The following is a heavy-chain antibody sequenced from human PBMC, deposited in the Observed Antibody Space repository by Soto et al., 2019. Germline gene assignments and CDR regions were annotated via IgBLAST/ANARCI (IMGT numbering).Heavy chain of an antibody. J-gene: IGHJ4*02. V-gene: IGHV3-7*01. Sequence: EVQLVESGGGLVQPGGSLRLSCAASGFTFSSYWMSRVRQAPGKGLGWVATINQDGSSKSYVDSVKGLFTISRDNAKNSLYLQMNGLRAEVTAVYYCVRDIRGSSCTNWGQGTLLTVS. D-gene: IGHD6-13*01. CDR2: INQDGSSK. CDR3: VRDIRGSSCTN. CDR1: GFTFSSYW.